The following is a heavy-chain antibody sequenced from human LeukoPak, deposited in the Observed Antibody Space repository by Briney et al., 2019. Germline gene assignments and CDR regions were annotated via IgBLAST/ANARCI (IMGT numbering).Heavy chain of an antibody. V-gene: IGHV4-34*01. D-gene: IGHD2-15*01. CDR2: INHSGST. Sequence: SETLSLTCAVYGGSFSGYYWSWIPHPPGKGLEWIGEINHSGSTNYNPSLKSRVTISVDTSKNQFSLKLSSVTAADTAVYYCARGGGPIVGYCSGGSCYPIYQRPGYYFDYWGQGTLVTVSS. CDR3: ARGGGPIVGYCSGGSCYPIYQRPGYYFDY. CDR1: GGSFSGYY. J-gene: IGHJ4*02.